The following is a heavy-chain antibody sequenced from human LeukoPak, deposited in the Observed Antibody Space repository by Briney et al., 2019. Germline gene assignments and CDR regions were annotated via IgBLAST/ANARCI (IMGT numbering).Heavy chain of an antibody. CDR3: ARSSAYYNEADI. CDR2: INPSGGST. J-gene: IGHJ3*02. V-gene: IGHV1-46*01. Sequence: AASVKVSCKTSGYSFTSYYIHWVRQAPSKELEWMGIINPSGGSTTYAQKFQGRLTMASDTSTSTVYMELSSLRSEDTAMYYCARSSAYYNEADIWGQGTMVTVSS. CDR1: GYSFTSYY. D-gene: IGHD1-26*01.